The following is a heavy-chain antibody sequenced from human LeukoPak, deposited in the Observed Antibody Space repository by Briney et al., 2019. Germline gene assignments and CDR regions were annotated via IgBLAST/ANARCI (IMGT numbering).Heavy chain of an antibody. CDR3: ARERTKNDFWSVLGGY. V-gene: IGHV1-2*02. CDR2: INPNSGGT. CDR1: GYTFTGYY. J-gene: IGHJ4*02. D-gene: IGHD3-3*01. Sequence: ASVKVSCKASGYTFTGYYMHWVRQAPGQGLEWMGWINPNSGGTNYAQKFQGRVTMTRDTSISTAYMELSRLRSDDTAVYYCARERTKNDFWSVLGGYWGQGTLVTVSS.